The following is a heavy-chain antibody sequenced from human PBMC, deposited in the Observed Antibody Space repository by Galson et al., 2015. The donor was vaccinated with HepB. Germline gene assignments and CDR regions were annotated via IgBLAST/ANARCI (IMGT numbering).Heavy chain of an antibody. Sequence: SVKVSCKASGGTFSSYAISWVRQAPGQGLEWMGGIIPIFGTANYAQKFQGRVTITADESTSTAYMELSSLRSEDTAVYYCASLSFPKRGYSYGPLDYWGQGTLVTVSS. CDR1: GGTFSSYA. D-gene: IGHD5-18*01. CDR3: ASLSFPKRGYSYGPLDY. V-gene: IGHV1-69*13. J-gene: IGHJ4*02. CDR2: IIPIFGTA.